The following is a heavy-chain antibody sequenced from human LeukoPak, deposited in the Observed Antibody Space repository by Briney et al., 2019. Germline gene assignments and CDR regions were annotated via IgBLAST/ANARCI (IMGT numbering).Heavy chain of an antibody. J-gene: IGHJ3*02. CDR2: IYSGGST. D-gene: IGHD1-26*01. Sequence: GGSLRLSCAASGFTVSSNYMSWVRQAPGKGLEWVSVIYSGGSTYYADSVKGRFTISRDNSKNTLYLQMNSLRAEDTAVYYCTSYSGSPNDAFDIWGQGTMVTVSS. CDR3: TSYSGSPNDAFDI. CDR1: GFTVSSNY. V-gene: IGHV3-53*01.